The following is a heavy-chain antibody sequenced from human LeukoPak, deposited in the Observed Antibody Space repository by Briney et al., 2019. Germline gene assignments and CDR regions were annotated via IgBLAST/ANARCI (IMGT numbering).Heavy chain of an antibody. J-gene: IGHJ4*02. V-gene: IGHV3-30-3*01. D-gene: IGHD5-18*01. CDR3: ARDGYDLNTPMVSTIFDY. CDR2: ISYDGSNK. CDR1: GFTFSSYA. Sequence: PGGSLRLSCAASGFTFSSYAMHWVRQAPGKGLEWVAVISYDGSNKYYADSVKGRFTISRDNSKNTLHLQMNSLRAEDTAVYYCARDGYDLNTPMVSTIFDYWGQGTLVTVSS.